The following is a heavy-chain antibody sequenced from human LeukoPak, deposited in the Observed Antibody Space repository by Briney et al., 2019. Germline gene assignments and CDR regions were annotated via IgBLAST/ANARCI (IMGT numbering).Heavy chain of an antibody. CDR2: IYYSGST. Sequence: SETLSLTCTVSGGSISSGGYYWSWIRQHPGKGLEWIGYIYYSGSTYYNPSLKSRVTISVDTSKNQFSLKLSSVTAADTAVYYCARDYADYYGSGRYNHAFDIWGPGTMVTVSS. D-gene: IGHD3-10*01. CDR1: GGSISSGGYY. J-gene: IGHJ3*02. V-gene: IGHV4-31*03. CDR3: ARDYADYYGSGRYNHAFDI.